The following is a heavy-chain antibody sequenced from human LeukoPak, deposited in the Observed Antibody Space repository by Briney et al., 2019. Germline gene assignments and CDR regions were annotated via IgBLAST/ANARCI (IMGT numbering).Heavy chain of an antibody. CDR3: ARDWGDFWSGYYTFAWFDP. D-gene: IGHD3-3*01. CDR2: ISGYNGNT. J-gene: IGHJ5*02. Sequence: ASVKVSCKASGYTFTRYGISWVRQAPGQGLEWMGWISGYNGNTNYAQKFQGRVTMTTDTSTSTAYMELRSLRSDDTAVYYCARDWGDFWSGYYTFAWFDPWGQGTLVTVSS. CDR1: GYTFTRYG. V-gene: IGHV1-18*01.